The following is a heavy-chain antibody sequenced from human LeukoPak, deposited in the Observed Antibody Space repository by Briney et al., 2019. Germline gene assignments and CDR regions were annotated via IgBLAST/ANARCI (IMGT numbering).Heavy chain of an antibody. D-gene: IGHD3-22*01. CDR1: GFTFSSYG. Sequence: PGRSLRLSCAASGFTFSSYGMHWVRQAPGKGLEWVAVISYDGSNKYYADSVKGRFTISRDNSKNTLYLQMNSLRAEDTAVYYCAKDEGYYDSSGYNYYFDYWGQGTLVTVSS. CDR3: AKDEGYYDSSGYNYYFDY. V-gene: IGHV3-30*18. J-gene: IGHJ4*02. CDR2: ISYDGSNK.